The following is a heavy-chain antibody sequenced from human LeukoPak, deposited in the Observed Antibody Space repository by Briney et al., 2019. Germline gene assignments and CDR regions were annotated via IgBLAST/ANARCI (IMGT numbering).Heavy chain of an antibody. CDR1: GGSFSGYY. CDR2: INHSGST. V-gene: IGHV4-34*01. J-gene: IGHJ6*02. D-gene: IGHD3-3*01. Sequence: SETLSLTCAVYGGSFSGYYWSWIRQPPGKGLEWIGEINHSGSTNYNPSLKSRVTISVDTSKNQFSPKLSSVTAADTAVYYCARDSPHLDYDFWSGRQNYYYGMDVWGQGTTVTVSS. CDR3: ARDSPHLDYDFWSGRQNYYYGMDV.